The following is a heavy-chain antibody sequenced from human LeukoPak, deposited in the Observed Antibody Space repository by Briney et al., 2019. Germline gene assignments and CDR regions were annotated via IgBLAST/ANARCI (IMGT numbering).Heavy chain of an antibody. V-gene: IGHV1-46*01. CDR3: ARESLGSYKTVVIVARGHDAFDM. CDR2: INPSAGST. J-gene: IGHJ3*02. Sequence: VASVKVSCKASGYTFTKYYIHWVRQAPGQGLEWMGIINPSAGSTNYAQKFQGRVTLTRDTSTSSVYMNVSNLRSEDTAVYYCARESLGSYKTVVIVARGHDAFDMWGQGTMVTVSS. D-gene: IGHD3-22*01. CDR1: GYTFTKYY.